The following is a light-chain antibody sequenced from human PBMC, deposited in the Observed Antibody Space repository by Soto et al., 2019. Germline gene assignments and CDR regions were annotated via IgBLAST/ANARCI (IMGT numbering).Light chain of an antibody. J-gene: IGKJ5*01. CDR3: QQYNNWCSIT. CDR2: GAS. V-gene: IGKV3-15*01. CDR1: QSVSGN. Sequence: ERVMPQSPATMSVSPGERATLSCRASQSVSGNLAWYQQKPGQAPRLLIYGASTTANGIPARFSGSGSGAEFTLTISSLQSEAFAVYYCQQYNNWCSITFGQGTRLEIK.